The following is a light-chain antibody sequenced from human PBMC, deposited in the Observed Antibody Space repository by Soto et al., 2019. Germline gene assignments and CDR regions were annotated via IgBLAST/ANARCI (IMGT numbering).Light chain of an antibody. J-gene: IGKJ4*01. Sequence: DIVLTQSPGTLSLSPGESVTLSCRASQSVSSSHLAWYQQKPGQAPRLFIYGASRRATGIQDRFSGSGSGTDFTLTISRLQPDDFAVSSWQHYGNSLTFGGGTKVEIK. CDR1: QSVSSSH. V-gene: IGKV3-20*01. CDR3: QHYGNSLT. CDR2: GAS.